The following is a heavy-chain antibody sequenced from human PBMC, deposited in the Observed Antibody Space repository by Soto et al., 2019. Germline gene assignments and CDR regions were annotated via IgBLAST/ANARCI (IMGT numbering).Heavy chain of an antibody. CDR1: GFSFSNAW. CDR2: IKSKTDGGTT. Sequence: LRLSCAASGFSFSNAWMSWVRQSPGKGLEWVGRIKSKTDGGTTDYAAPVKGRFTISRDDSKNTLYLQMNSLKTEDTAVYYCTTGQAATYYYYYGMDVWGQGTTVTVSS. J-gene: IGHJ6*02. D-gene: IGHD6-13*01. V-gene: IGHV3-15*01. CDR3: TTGQAATYYYYYGMDV.